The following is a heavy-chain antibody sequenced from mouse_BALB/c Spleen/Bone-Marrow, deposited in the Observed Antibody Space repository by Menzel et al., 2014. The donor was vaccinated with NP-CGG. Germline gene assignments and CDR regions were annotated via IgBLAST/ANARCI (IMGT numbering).Heavy chain of an antibody. CDR1: GYTFTSYW. J-gene: IGHJ4*01. V-gene: IGHV1-7*01. Sequence: QVQLQQSGAQVAKPGASVKMPCKASGYTFTSYWMHWVKQRPGQGLEWIGYINPITGYTECNQKLKDKATLTADKSSSTAYMQLSSLTSEDSAVYYCARNYDYDGGYCAMDYWGQGTSVTVSS. CDR2: INPITGYT. CDR3: ARNYDYDGGYCAMDY. D-gene: IGHD2-4*01.